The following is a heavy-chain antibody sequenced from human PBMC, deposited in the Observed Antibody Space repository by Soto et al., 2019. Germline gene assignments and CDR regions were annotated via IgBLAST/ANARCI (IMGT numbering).Heavy chain of an antibody. CDR3: ARGTKCYYQGMDV. CDR1: GDSINNYY. Sequence: PSETLSLTCTVSGDSINNYYWTWIRQPPGKGLEWIGYIYDSGSTSYNPSLKSRLTISVDTSKNQFSLKLRSVTAADTAVYYCARGTKCYYQGMDVWGQGTTVTVSS. V-gene: IGHV4-59*01. J-gene: IGHJ6*02. CDR2: IYDSGST.